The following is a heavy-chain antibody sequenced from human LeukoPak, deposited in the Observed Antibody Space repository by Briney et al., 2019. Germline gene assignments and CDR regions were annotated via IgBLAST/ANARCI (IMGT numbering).Heavy chain of an antibody. J-gene: IGHJ4*02. CDR3: ARHSGGYGSGSYFSL. D-gene: IGHD3-10*01. V-gene: IGHV5-10-1*01. CDR2: IDPSDSYT. CDR1: GYRFTSYW. Sequence: GESLKISCKGSGYRFTSYWISWVRQVPGKGLEWMGRIDPSDSYTNYSPSFQGHVTMSADKSISTAYLQWSSPKASDTAMYYCARHSGGYGSGSYFSLWGQGTLVTVSS.